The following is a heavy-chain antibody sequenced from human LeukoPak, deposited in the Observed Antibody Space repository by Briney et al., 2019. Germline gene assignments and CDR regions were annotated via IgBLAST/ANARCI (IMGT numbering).Heavy chain of an antibody. V-gene: IGHV4-59*08. J-gene: IGHJ4*02. CDR1: GGSISSYY. CDR2: IYYSGST. CDR3: ARLDSIYDILTGYYPGPFDY. Sequence: SETLSLTCTVSGGSISSYYWSWIRQPPGKGLEWIGYIYYSGSTNYNPSLKSRVTISVDTSKNQFSLKLSSVTAADTAVYYCARLDSIYDILTGYYPGPFDYWGQGTLVTVSS. D-gene: IGHD3-9*01.